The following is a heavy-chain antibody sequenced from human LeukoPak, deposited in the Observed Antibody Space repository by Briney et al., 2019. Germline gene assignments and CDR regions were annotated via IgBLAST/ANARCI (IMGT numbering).Heavy chain of an antibody. V-gene: IGHV1-24*01. J-gene: IGHJ5*02. Sequence: GASVKVSCKVSGYTLTELSMHWVRQAPGKGLEWMGGFDPEDGETIYAQKFQGRVTMTEDTSTDTAYMELSSLRSEDTAVYYCALSCSGGSCYQFDPWGQGTLVTVSS. D-gene: IGHD2-15*01. CDR1: GYTLTELS. CDR2: FDPEDGET. CDR3: ALSCSGGSCYQFDP.